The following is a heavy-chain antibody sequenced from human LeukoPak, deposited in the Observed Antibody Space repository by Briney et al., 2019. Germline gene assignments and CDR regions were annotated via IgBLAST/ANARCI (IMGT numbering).Heavy chain of an antibody. Sequence: SETLSLTCAVYGGDFSGYYWRWLRQPPGKGMEWIGEINHRGSTNYNPPLKRRVTISVDTSKSQFSLNLSSLTAADTAVYYCARKQLASSGFYFDYWGQGTLVTVSS. CDR3: ARKQLASSGFYFDY. J-gene: IGHJ4*02. CDR2: INHRGST. V-gene: IGHV4-34*01. D-gene: IGHD6-13*01. CDR1: GGDFSGYY.